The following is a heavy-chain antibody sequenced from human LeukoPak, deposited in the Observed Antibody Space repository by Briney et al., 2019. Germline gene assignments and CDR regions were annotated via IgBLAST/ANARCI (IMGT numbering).Heavy chain of an antibody. Sequence: SETLSLTCAVSGGSISSGVYYWSWIRQHPGKGLEWIGNIYYSGTTYYNPSLKSRVTVSIDTSKNQFSLKLSSVTAADTAVYYCAEGGDSSGYYYWGQGTLVTVSS. CDR2: IYYSGTT. V-gene: IGHV4-31*11. J-gene: IGHJ4*02. CDR3: AEGGDSSGYYY. D-gene: IGHD3-22*01. CDR1: GGSISSGVYY.